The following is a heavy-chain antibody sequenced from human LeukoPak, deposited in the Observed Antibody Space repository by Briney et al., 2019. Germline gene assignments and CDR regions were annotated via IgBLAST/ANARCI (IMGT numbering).Heavy chain of an antibody. CDR3: ARVWSSGYTKDY. V-gene: IGHV3-21*01. J-gene: IGHJ4*02. Sequence: PGGFLRLSCAASGFTFSSYSMNWVRQAPGKGLEWVSSISSSSSYIYYADSVKGRFTISRDNAKNSLYLQMNSLRAEDTAVYYCARVWSSGYTKDYWGQGTLVTVSS. D-gene: IGHD3-22*01. CDR2: ISSSSSYI. CDR1: GFTFSSYS.